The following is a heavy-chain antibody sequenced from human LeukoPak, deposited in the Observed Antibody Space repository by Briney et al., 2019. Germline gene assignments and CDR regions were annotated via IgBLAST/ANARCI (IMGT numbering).Heavy chain of an antibody. CDR3: AKEEVISGNHGVYFDY. CDR1: GFTFGNYD. J-gene: IGHJ4*02. D-gene: IGHD3-22*01. CDR2: IRYDGNSN. V-gene: IGHV3-30*02. Sequence: SGGSLRLSCAVSGFTFGNYDMTWVRQAPGKGLEWVAFIRYDGNSNYYADSVKGRFTISRDNSRSTLYLQMNSLRAEDTAVYYCAKEEVISGNHGVYFDYWGQGTLVTVSS.